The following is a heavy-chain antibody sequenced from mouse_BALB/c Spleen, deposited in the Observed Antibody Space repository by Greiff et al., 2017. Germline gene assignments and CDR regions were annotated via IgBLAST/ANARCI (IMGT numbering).Heavy chain of an antibody. J-gene: IGHJ3*01. CDR2: ISYDGSN. CDR3: AGQTGTAWFAY. CDR1: GYSITSGYY. Sequence: ESGPGLVKPSQSLSLTCSVTGYSITSGYYWNWIRQFPGNKLEWMGYISYDGSNNYNPSLKNRISITRDTSKNQFFLKLNSVTTEDTATYYCAGQTGTAWFAYWGQGTLVTVSA. D-gene: IGHD4-1*01. V-gene: IGHV3-6*02.